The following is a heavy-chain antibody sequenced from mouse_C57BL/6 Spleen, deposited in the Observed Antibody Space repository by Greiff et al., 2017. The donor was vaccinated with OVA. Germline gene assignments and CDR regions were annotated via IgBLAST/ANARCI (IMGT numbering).Heavy chain of an antibody. V-gene: IGHV5-17*01. CDR3: ARDGYYWYFDV. D-gene: IGHD2-3*01. Sequence: EVKLMESGGGLVKPGGSLKLSCAASGFTFSDYGMHWVRQAPEKGLEWVAYISSGSSTIYYADTVKGRFPISRDNAKNTLFLQMTSLRSEDTAMYYCARDGYYWYFDVWGTGTTVTVSS. CDR2: ISSGSSTI. J-gene: IGHJ1*03. CDR1: GFTFSDYG.